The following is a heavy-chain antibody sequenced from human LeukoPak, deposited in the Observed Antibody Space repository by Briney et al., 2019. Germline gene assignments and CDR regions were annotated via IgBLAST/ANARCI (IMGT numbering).Heavy chain of an antibody. D-gene: IGHD3-22*01. CDR3: VRSVSGYHDAFDI. J-gene: IGHJ3*02. CDR1: GFTFSSYS. Sequence: GGSLRLSCAASGFTFSSYSMNWVRQAPGKGLEWVSYISSSSSTIYYADSVKGRFTISRDNAKNSLYLQMNSLRDEDTAVYYCVRSVSGYHDAFDIWGQGTMVTVSS. V-gene: IGHV3-48*02. CDR2: ISSSSSTI.